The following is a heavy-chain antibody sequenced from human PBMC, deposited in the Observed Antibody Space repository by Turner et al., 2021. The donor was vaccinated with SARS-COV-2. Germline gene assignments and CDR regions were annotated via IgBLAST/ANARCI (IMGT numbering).Heavy chain of an antibody. J-gene: IGHJ5*02. CDR2: FDPEDGET. CDR3: ATLPSPHHDFWSGYYVFDP. Sequence: QVQLVQSGAEVRKPGASVKVSCKVSGDTLTELSMHWVRQAPGKGLEWMGVFDPEDGETIYAQKFQGRVTMTEDTSTDTAYMELSSLRSEDTAVYYCATLPSPHHDFWSGYYVFDPWGQGTLVTVSS. CDR1: GDTLTELS. V-gene: IGHV1-24*01. D-gene: IGHD3-3*01.